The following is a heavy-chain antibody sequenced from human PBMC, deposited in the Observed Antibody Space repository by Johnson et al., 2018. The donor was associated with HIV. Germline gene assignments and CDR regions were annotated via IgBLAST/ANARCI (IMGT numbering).Heavy chain of an antibody. J-gene: IGHJ3*02. CDR2: ITYDGTNK. V-gene: IGHV3-33*05. D-gene: IGHD2-15*01. CDR3: ATDIVVVLAVTGTGAAFDI. CDR1: GFTLNNYG. Sequence: QVQLVESGGGVVQPGGSLRLSCAASGFTLNNYGIHWVRQAPGKGLEWVAGITYDGTNKYYADSVKGRFTLSRDNSKNTLYLQMNSLRAEDTAVYYCATDIVVVLAVTGTGAAFDICGQGTMVTVSS.